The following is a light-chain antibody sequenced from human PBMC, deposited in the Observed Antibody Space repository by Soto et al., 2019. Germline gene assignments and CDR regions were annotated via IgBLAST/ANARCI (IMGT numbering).Light chain of an antibody. V-gene: IGLV2-14*01. J-gene: IGLJ3*02. CDR1: SSDVGVYNY. CDR3: SSYSSSSTWV. Sequence: QSALTQSASVSGSPGQSITISCTGTSSDVGVYNYVSWYQHHPGKAPKLIIYELSFRPSGVSNRFSGSKSGNTASLTISGLQAEDEADYYCSSYSSSSTWVFGGGTKVTVL. CDR2: ELS.